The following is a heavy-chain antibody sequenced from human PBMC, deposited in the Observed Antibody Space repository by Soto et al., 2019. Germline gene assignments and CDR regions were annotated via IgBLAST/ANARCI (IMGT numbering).Heavy chain of an antibody. Sequence: QLVESGGRGVQPGRSLRLSCEASEFTFSSYAMHWVRQAPGRGLEWVALISFDGRKEYYADSVKGRFIVSRDNSRSMVYLQMDSLRPDDTAICYCARPIPRWSYHYGMDVWGQGTTVTVSS. D-gene: IGHD2-15*01. V-gene: IGHV3-30*03. J-gene: IGHJ6*02. CDR3: ARPIPRWSYHYGMDV. CDR1: EFTFSSYA. CDR2: ISFDGRKE.